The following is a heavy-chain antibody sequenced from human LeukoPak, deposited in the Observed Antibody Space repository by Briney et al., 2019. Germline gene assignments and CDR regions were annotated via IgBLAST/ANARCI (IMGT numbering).Heavy chain of an antibody. V-gene: IGHV3-23*01. D-gene: IGHD1-26*01. CDR3: ARGRGSSRYYFDY. J-gene: IGHJ4*02. CDR2: VSGSGGNT. Sequence: GGSLRLSCAASGFTFGSYAMSWVRQAPGKGLEWVSAVSGSGGNTYYADSVKGRFTISRDNSKNTLYLQMNSLRAEDTAVYYCARGRGSSRYYFDYWGQGTLVNVSS. CDR1: GFTFGSYA.